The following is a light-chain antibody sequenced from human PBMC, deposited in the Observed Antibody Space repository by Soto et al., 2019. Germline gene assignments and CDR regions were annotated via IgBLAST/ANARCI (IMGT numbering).Light chain of an antibody. CDR3: QQYGTSEII. CDR1: QSVSSSY. V-gene: IGKV3-20*01. J-gene: IGKJ5*01. CDR2: GAS. Sequence: EIVLTQSPGTLSLSPGERATLSCRASQSVSSSYLAWYQQKPGQAPRFLIYGASSRATGIPDRFSGSGSGTDFTLTISRLETEDFAVFYCQQYGTSEIIFGQGTRLEIK.